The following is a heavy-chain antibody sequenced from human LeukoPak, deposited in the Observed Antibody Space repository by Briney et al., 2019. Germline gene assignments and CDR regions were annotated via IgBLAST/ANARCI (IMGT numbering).Heavy chain of an antibody. D-gene: IGHD2-15*01. CDR1: GFTFSSYG. J-gene: IGHJ5*02. Sequence: GRSLRLSCAASGFTFSSYGMHWVRQAPGKGLEWVAVIWYGGSNKYYADSVKGRFTISRDNSKNTLYLQMNSLRAEDTAVYYCARDRMQRFDPWGQGTLVTVSS. CDR2: IWYGGSNK. V-gene: IGHV3-33*01. CDR3: ARDRMQRFDP.